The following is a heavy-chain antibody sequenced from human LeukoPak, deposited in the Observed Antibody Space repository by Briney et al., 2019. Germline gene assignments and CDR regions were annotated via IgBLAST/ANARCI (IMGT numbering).Heavy chain of an antibody. CDR2: ICYSGST. V-gene: IGHV4-39*01. CDR3: ARHYYDSTQGDY. J-gene: IGHJ4*02. D-gene: IGHD3-22*01. CDR1: GGSISSSSYY. Sequence: PSETLSLTCTVSGGSISSSSYYWGWIRQPPGKGLEWIGSICYSGSTYYNTSLKSRVTISVDTSKNQFSLKLSSVTAADTAVYYCARHYYDSTQGDYWGQGTLVTVSS.